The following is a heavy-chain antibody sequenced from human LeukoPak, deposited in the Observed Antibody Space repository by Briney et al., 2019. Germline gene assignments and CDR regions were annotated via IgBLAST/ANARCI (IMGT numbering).Heavy chain of an antibody. D-gene: IGHD3-22*01. Sequence: PSETLSLTCTVSGGSISSYYWSWIRQPPGKGLEWIGYIYYSGSTNYNPSLKSRVTISVDASKNQFSLKLSSVTAADTAVYYCAGVSSSGYYYVNWFDPWGRGTLVTVSS. J-gene: IGHJ5*02. CDR3: AGVSSSGYYYVNWFDP. V-gene: IGHV4-59*01. CDR2: IYYSGST. CDR1: GGSISSYY.